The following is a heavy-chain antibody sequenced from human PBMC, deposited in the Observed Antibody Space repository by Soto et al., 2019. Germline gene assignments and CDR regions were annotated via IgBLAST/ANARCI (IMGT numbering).Heavy chain of an antibody. CDR1: GFTFSSYA. CDR2: ISGSGGST. CDR3: AKPGYCSSTSCPPYYYYYGMDV. Sequence: GGSLRLSCAASGFTFSSYAMSWVRQAPGKGLEWVSAISGSGGSTYYADSVKGRFTISRDNSKNTLYLQMNSLRAEDTAVYYCAKPGYCSSTSCPPYYYYYGMDVWGQGTMVTVSS. J-gene: IGHJ6*02. D-gene: IGHD2-2*01. V-gene: IGHV3-23*01.